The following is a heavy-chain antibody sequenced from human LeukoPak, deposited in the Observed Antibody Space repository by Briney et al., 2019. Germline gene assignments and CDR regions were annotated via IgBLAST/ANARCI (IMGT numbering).Heavy chain of an antibody. CDR3: ARGDGYNFFDS. Sequence: GGSLRLSSAASGFTVSRNYMSWVRQAPGKGLEWVSVIYIDGNTYYADSVRGRFTISRDNSKNTVYLQMNSLRAEDTAVYYCARGDGYNFFDSWRQGTLVTVSS. J-gene: IGHJ4*02. V-gene: IGHV3-66*01. CDR2: IYIDGNT. CDR1: GFTVSRNY. D-gene: IGHD5-24*01.